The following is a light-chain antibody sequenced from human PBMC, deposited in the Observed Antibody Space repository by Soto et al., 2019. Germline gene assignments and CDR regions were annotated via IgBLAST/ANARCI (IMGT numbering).Light chain of an antibody. V-gene: IGKV1-9*01. CDR3: QQLNSFPLT. CDR2: VAS. CDR1: QGISSS. J-gene: IGKJ4*01. Sequence: DIQLTQSPSFLSASVGDRVTITCRASQGISSSLAWYQQKPGKPPKLLIYVASALQSGVPPRFSGSGSGTEFTLSIGSLQPEDFATYYCQQLNSFPLTFGGGTKAEI.